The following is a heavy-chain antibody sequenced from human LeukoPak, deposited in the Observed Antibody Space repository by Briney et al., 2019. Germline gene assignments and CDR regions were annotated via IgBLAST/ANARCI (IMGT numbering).Heavy chain of an antibody. D-gene: IGHD4-11*01. Sequence: GGSLRLSCAASGFTFSLYAMNWVRQAPGKGLEWVAFIRYDGSNKYYADSVKGRFTISRDNSKNTLYLQMNSLRAEDTAVYYCAFESMTTVTFDYWGQGTLVTVSS. J-gene: IGHJ4*02. CDR1: GFTFSLYA. V-gene: IGHV3-30*02. CDR3: AFESMTTVTFDY. CDR2: IRYDGSNK.